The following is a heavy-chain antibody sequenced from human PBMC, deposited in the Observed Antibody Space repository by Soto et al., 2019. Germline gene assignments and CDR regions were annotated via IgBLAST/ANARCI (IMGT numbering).Heavy chain of an antibody. CDR2: IYYSGST. Sequence: PSETLSLTCTVSGGSIKSYYWSWIRQPPGKGLEWIGSIYYSGSTNSNPSLKSRVTMSVDTSKNQFSLKLSAVIAADTAIYYCARYSYGSDYYFDYWGQGTLVTVSS. V-gene: IGHV4-59*01. CDR3: ARYSYGSDYYFDY. CDR1: GGSIKSYY. J-gene: IGHJ4*02. D-gene: IGHD3-10*01.